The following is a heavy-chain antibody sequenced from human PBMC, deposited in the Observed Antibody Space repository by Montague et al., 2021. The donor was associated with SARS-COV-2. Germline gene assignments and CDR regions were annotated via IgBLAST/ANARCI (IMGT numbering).Heavy chain of an antibody. CDR3: AGKSISMVQGVIMGAFDI. Sequence: SETLSLTCTVSGGSISSSSYYWGWIRQPPGKGLEWIGSIYYSGSTYYNPSLKIRVTIAVDTSKNQFYLKLSSVTAADTAVYYCAGKSISMVQGVIMGAFDIWGQGTMVTVSS. V-gene: IGHV4-39*07. J-gene: IGHJ3*02. CDR1: GGSISSSSYY. CDR2: IYYSGST. D-gene: IGHD3-10*01.